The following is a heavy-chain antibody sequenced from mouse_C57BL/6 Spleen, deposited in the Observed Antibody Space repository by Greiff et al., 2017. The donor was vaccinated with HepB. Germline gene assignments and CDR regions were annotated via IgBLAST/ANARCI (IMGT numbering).Heavy chain of an antibody. CDR1: GYTFTSYW. D-gene: IGHD1-1*01. V-gene: IGHV1-59*01. J-gene: IGHJ1*03. CDR2: IDPSDSYT. Sequence: VKLQQPGAELVRPGTSVKLSCKASGYTFTSYWMHWVKQRPGQGLEWIGVIDPSDSYTNYNQKFKGKATLTVDTSSSTAYMQLSSLTSEDSAVYYCARATTVVARYFDVWGTGTTVTVSS. CDR3: ARATTVVARYFDV.